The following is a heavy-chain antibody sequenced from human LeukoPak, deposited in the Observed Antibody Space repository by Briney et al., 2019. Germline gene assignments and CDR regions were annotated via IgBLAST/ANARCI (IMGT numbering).Heavy chain of an antibody. Sequence: PGGSLRLSCAASGITFSSLWMSWFRQAPGKGLEWVADIKHDGSEEHYVASVKGRFTISRDNAKLYLQMNSLRAEDTAVYYCAKPSGFWSGYGAHAFDIWGQGTMVTVSS. CDR3: AKPSGFWSGYGAHAFDI. J-gene: IGHJ3*02. V-gene: IGHV3-7*01. D-gene: IGHD3-3*01. CDR1: GITFSSLW. CDR2: IKHDGSEE.